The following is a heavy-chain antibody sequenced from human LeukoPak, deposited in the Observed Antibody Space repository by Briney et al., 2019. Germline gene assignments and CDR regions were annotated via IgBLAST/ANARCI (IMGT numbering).Heavy chain of an antibody. CDR3: AVAGFWSGPPYYFDY. J-gene: IGHJ4*02. V-gene: IGHV4-4*07. Sequence: SETLSLTCTVSGGSISSYYWSWIRQPAGKGLEWIGRIYTSGSTNYNPSLKSRVTMSVDTSKNQFSLKLSSVTAADTAVYYCAVAGFWSGPPYYFDYWGQGTLVTVSS. CDR2: IYTSGST. D-gene: IGHD3-3*01. CDR1: GGSISSYY.